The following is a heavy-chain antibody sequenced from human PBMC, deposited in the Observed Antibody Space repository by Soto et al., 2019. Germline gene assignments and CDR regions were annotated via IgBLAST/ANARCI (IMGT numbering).Heavy chain of an antibody. CDR3: ARHLYLDYSNPSFDY. Sequence: ASVKVSCKASGGTFSSYAISWVRQAPGQGLEWMGGIIPIFGTANYAQKFQGRVTITADESTSTAYMELSSLRSEDTAVYYCARHLYLDYSNPSFDYWGQGTLVTVSS. J-gene: IGHJ4*02. CDR1: GGTFSSYA. D-gene: IGHD4-4*01. V-gene: IGHV1-69*13. CDR2: IIPIFGTA.